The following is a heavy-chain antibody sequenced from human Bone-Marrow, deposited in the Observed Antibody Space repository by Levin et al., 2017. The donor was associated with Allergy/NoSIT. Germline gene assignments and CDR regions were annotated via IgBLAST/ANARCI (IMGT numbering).Heavy chain of an antibody. D-gene: IGHD2-15*01. Sequence: GGSLRLSCAASGFTFSSYAMSWVRQAPGKGLEWVSAISGSGGSTYYADSVKGRFTISRDNSKNTLYLQMNSLRAEDTAVYYCARNCSGGSCYSWSETVFDYWGQGTLVTVSS. CDR2: ISGSGGST. CDR1: GFTFSSYA. CDR3: ARNCSGGSCYSWSETVFDY. V-gene: IGHV3-23*01. J-gene: IGHJ4*02.